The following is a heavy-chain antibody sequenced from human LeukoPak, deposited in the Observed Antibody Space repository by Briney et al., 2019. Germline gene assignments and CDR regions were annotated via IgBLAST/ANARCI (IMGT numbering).Heavy chain of an antibody. CDR2: ISSSSSTI. Sequence: PGGSLRLSCAASGFTFSSYSMNWVRQAPGKGLEWVSFISSSSSTIYYADSVKGRFTISRDNAKNSLYLQMNSLRAEDTAVYYCARDRGGSYSAIDYWGQGTLVTASS. D-gene: IGHD1-26*01. V-gene: IGHV3-48*04. J-gene: IGHJ4*02. CDR3: ARDRGGSYSAIDY. CDR1: GFTFSSYS.